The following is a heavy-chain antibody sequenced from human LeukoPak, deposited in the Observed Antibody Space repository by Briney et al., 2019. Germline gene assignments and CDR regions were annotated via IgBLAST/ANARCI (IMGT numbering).Heavy chain of an antibody. V-gene: IGHV3-21*01. CDR1: GFTSSSYS. D-gene: IGHD6-13*01. Sequence: GGSLRLSCAASGFTSSSYSMNWVRQAPGKGLEWVSSISSSSSYIYYADSVKGRFTISRDNAKNSLYLQMNSLRAEDTAVYYCARLLAAAGAFDYWGQGTLVTVSS. CDR2: ISSSSSYI. J-gene: IGHJ4*02. CDR3: ARLLAAAGAFDY.